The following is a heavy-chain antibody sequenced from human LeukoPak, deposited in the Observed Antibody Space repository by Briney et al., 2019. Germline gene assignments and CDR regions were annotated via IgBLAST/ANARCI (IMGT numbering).Heavy chain of an antibody. CDR3: TRGRGSYGWFDP. V-gene: IGHV3-74*01. CDR2: ISSDGSNT. D-gene: IGHD3-10*01. Sequence: GGSLRLSCAASGFTFSRYRMNWVRQAPGKGLVWVSRISSDGSNTYYADSVKGRFTISRDTAMNTLYLQMNSLRVEDTADYYCTRGRGSYGWFDPWGQGTQVTVSS. J-gene: IGHJ5*02. CDR1: GFTFSRYR.